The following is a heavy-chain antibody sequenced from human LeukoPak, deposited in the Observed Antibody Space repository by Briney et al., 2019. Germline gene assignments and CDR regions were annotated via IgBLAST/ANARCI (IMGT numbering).Heavy chain of an antibody. J-gene: IGHJ4*02. CDR1: GYTFTSYY. V-gene: IGHV1-46*01. CDR2: INPSGGST. Sequence: ASVKVSCKASGYTFTSYYMHWVRQAPGQGLEWMGIINPSGGSTSYAQKFQGRVTITADESTSTAYMELSSLRSEDTAVYYCASSSTYYYDSSGRFDYWGQGTLVTVSS. D-gene: IGHD3-22*01. CDR3: ASSSTYYYDSSGRFDY.